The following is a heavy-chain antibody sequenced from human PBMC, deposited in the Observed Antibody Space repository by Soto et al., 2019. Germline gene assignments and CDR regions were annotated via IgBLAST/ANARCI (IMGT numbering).Heavy chain of an antibody. J-gene: IGHJ4*02. V-gene: IGHV3-23*01. D-gene: IGHD2-15*01. CDR3: AKDTPVVMFLFDS. CDR2: ITDTGVTT. Sequence: GSLRLSCTASGFTFYTYAMTWVRQAPGKGLEWVSSITDTGVTTYYADSVKGRFTISRDNSKNTLYLQMNSLRTDDSAVYYCAKDTPVVMFLFDSWGRGTLVTVSS. CDR1: GFTFYTYA.